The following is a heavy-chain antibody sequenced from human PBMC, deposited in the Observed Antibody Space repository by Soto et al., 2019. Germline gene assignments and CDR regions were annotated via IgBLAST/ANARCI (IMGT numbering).Heavy chain of an antibody. Sequence: QVQLQESGPGLVKPSGTLSLTCAVSGGSISSSNWWSWVRQPPGKGLEWIGEIYHSGSTNYNPSLKSRVPISVDTSKNQFPLKLNSVTAADTAVYSCARAAMGGSSWPFDYWGQGTLVTVSS. D-gene: IGHD6-13*01. CDR2: IYHSGST. V-gene: IGHV4-4*02. CDR3: ARAAMGGSSWPFDY. CDR1: GGSISSSNW. J-gene: IGHJ4*02.